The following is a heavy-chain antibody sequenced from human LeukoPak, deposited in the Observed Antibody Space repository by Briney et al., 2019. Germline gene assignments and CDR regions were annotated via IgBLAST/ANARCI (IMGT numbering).Heavy chain of an antibody. CDR2: INHSGST. Sequence: PSETLSLTCAVYGGPFSGYYWSWIRQPPGKGLEWIGEINHSGSTNYNPSLKSRVTISVDTSKNQFSLKLSSVTAADTAVYYCARIRGVLLWFGELSRNWFDPWGQGTLVTVSS. CDR3: ARIRGVLLWFGELSRNWFDP. CDR1: GGPFSGYY. V-gene: IGHV4-34*01. J-gene: IGHJ5*02. D-gene: IGHD3-10*01.